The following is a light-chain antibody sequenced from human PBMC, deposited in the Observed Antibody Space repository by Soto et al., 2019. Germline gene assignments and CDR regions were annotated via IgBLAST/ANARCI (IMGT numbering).Light chain of an antibody. Sequence: DIQMTQSPSTLSASVGDRVTITCRASQSISSRLAWYQQKPGKAPKVLIFDASALESGVPSRFSGSGSGTEFTLTVSSLQPDDFATYYCQHYNTYSGTFGQGTK. CDR1: QSISSR. CDR2: DAS. J-gene: IGKJ1*01. CDR3: QHYNTYSGT. V-gene: IGKV1-5*01.